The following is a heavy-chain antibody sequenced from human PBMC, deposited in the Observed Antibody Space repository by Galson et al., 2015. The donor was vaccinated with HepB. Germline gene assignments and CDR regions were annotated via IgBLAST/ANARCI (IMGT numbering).Heavy chain of an antibody. J-gene: IGHJ3*02. CDR1: GFTFSSYA. Sequence: SLRLSCAASGFTFSSYAMSWVRQAPGKGLEWVSAISGSGGSTYYADSVKGRFTISRDNAKNSLYLQMNSLRAEDTAVYYCARDFNEQLETFDAFDIWGQGTMVTVSS. CDR3: ARDFNEQLETFDAFDI. V-gene: IGHV3-23*01. D-gene: IGHD6-13*01. CDR2: ISGSGGST.